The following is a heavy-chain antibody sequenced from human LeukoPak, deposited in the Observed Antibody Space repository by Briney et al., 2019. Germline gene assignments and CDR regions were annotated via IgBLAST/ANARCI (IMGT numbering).Heavy chain of an antibody. CDR1: GFTFNTYA. V-gene: IGHV3-30*18. CDR3: AKGDYYGSGRNFDY. J-gene: IGHJ4*02. Sequence: GGSLRLSCATSGFTFNTYAIHWVRQAPGKGLEWVALISYNGRRKEYAESVKGRFTIDRDNSKSTVFLQMNSLRPDDTAVYYCAKGDYYGSGRNFDYWGQGTLVTVSS. D-gene: IGHD3-10*01. CDR2: ISYNGRRK.